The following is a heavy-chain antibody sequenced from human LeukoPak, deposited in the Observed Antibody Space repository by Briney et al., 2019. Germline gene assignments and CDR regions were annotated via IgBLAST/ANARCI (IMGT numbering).Heavy chain of an antibody. J-gene: IGHJ6*03. CDR1: GFTFSSYW. Sequence: GGSLRLSCAAPGFTFSSYWMSWVRQAPGKGLEWVANIKQDGSEKYYVDSVKGRFTISRDNAKNSLYLQMNSLRAEDTAVYYCARAAAGTYYYYYYMDVWGKGTTVTVSS. V-gene: IGHV3-7*01. CDR3: ARAAAGTYYYYYYMDV. D-gene: IGHD6-13*01. CDR2: IKQDGSEK.